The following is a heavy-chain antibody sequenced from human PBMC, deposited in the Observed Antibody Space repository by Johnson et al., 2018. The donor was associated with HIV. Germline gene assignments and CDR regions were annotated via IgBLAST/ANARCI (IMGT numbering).Heavy chain of an antibody. CDR2: ISYHGSDK. Sequence: QVQLVESGGGVVQPGRSLTLSCAPSGFAFSTYAMHWVRQAPGKGLEWVAVISYHGSDKIYADSVKGRFTVSRDNSKNTLDLQMSSLRPDDTAMYYCARVTAYNSVDIWGQGTMVTVSS. CDR3: ARVTAYNSVDI. CDR1: GFAFSTYA. V-gene: IGHV3-30-3*01. D-gene: IGHD3-9*01. J-gene: IGHJ3*02.